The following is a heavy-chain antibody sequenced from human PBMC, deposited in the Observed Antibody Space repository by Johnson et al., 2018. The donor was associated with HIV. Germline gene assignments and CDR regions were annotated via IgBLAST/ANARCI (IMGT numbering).Heavy chain of an antibody. Sequence: QMQLVESGGGLVQPGGSLRLSCAASGFTFSDYYMTWIRQAPGKGLEWVSYISSSGTTIYYADSVKGRFTISRDNAKNSLYLQMNSLRAEDTAVYYCARDLRDIVVPDAFDIWGQGTMVTVSS. CDR3: ARDLRDIVVPDAFDI. CDR1: GFTFSDYY. V-gene: IGHV3-11*04. CDR2: ISSSGTTI. D-gene: IGHD5-12*01. J-gene: IGHJ3*02.